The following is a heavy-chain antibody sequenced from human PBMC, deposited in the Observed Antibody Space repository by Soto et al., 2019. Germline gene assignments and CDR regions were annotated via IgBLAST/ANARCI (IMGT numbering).Heavy chain of an antibody. D-gene: IGHD4-4*01. CDR2: IYPGDSDT. V-gene: IGHV5-51*01. Sequence: GESLKISCKGSGYTFTDYWIGWVRQLPGKGLEWMGIIYPGDSDTRYSPSFQGHVTITGDKSSSTAYLQWNTLKAADNAMHYCARHISNFSYCYYDMDVWGQGTTVTVSS. J-gene: IGHJ6*02. CDR3: ARHISNFSYCYYDMDV. CDR1: GYTFTDYW.